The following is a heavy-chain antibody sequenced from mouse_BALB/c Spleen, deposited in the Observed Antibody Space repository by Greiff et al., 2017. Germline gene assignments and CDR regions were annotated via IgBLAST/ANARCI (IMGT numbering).Heavy chain of an antibody. D-gene: IGHD1-1*01. CDR2: IYPSDSYT. CDR1: GYTFTSYW. J-gene: IGHJ4*01. CDR3: TRFNYDYGHYAMDY. V-gene: IGHV1-69*02. Sequence: VQLQQSGAELVRPGASVKLSCKASGYTFTSYWINWVKQRPGQGLEWIGNIYPSDSYTNYNQKFKDKATLTVDKSSSTAYMQLSSPTSEDSAVYYCTRFNYDYGHYAMDYWGQGTSVTVSS.